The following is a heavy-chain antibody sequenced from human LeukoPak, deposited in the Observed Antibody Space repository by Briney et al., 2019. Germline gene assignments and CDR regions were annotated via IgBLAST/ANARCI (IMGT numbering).Heavy chain of an antibody. CDR3: ARVPLLRYFDWLLPHYYYMDV. V-gene: IGHV4-59*01. J-gene: IGHJ6*03. D-gene: IGHD3-9*01. Sequence: SETLSLTCTVSGGSISSYYWSWIRQPPGKGLEWIGYIYYSGSTNYNPSLKSRVTISVDTSKNQFSLKLSSVTAADTAVYYCARVPLLRYFDWLLPHYYYMDVWGKGTTVTISS. CDR1: GGSISSYY. CDR2: IYYSGST.